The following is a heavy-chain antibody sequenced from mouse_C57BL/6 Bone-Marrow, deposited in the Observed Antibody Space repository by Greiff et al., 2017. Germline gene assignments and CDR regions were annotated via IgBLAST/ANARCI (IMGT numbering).Heavy chain of an antibody. Sequence: VQLQQPGAELVKPWASVKLSCKASGYTFTSYWMHWVKQRPGQGLEWIGMIHPNSGSTNYNEKFKSKATLTVDKSSSTAYLQLSSLTSEDSAVYYCAREGETTVVAEDDWGQGTTLTVSS. CDR1: GYTFTSYW. V-gene: IGHV1-64*01. CDR2: IHPNSGST. J-gene: IGHJ2*01. CDR3: AREGETTVVAEDD. D-gene: IGHD1-1*01.